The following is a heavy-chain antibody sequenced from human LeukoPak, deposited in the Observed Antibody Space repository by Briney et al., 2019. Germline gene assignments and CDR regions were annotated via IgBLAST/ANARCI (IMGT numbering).Heavy chain of an antibody. CDR1: GGSISGYY. J-gene: IGHJ3*02. Sequence: ASETLSLTRTVSGGSISGYYWSWIRQPPGEGLEWIGYIYYSGSTNYNPSLKSRLTISIDTSENQFSLKLSSVTAADTAVYYCAREYSSSSGRRAFDIWGQGTMVTVSS. CDR3: AREYSSSSGRRAFDI. V-gene: IGHV4-59*08. D-gene: IGHD6-6*01. CDR2: IYYSGST.